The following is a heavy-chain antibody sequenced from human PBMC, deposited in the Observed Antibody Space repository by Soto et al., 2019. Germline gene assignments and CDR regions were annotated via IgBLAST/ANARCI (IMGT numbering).Heavy chain of an antibody. V-gene: IGHV1-18*01. CDR1: GYTFTSYG. D-gene: IGHD2-8*01. CDR3: ARDMCTNGVCYRYYYYGMDV. J-gene: IGHJ6*02. CDR2: ISAYNGNT. Sequence: QVPLVQSGAEVKKPGASVKVSCKASGYTFTSYGISWVRQAPGQGLEWMGWISAYNGNTNYAQKLQGRVTMTTDTSTSTAYMELRSLRSDDTAVYYCARDMCTNGVCYRYYYYGMDVWGQGTTVTVSS.